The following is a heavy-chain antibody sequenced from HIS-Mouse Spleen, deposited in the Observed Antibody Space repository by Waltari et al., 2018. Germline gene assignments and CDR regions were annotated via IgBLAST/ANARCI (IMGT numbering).Heavy chain of an antibody. CDR1: GFTFSSYG. CDR2: ISYDGSSK. Sequence: QVQLVESGGGVVQPGRSLRLSCAASGFTFSSYGRHWVRQAPGKGLECVAVISYDGSSKYYAESVKGRFTISRDDSKNTLYLQMNSLRAEDTAVYYCAKDKHHAFDYWGQGTLVTVSS. V-gene: IGHV3-30*18. J-gene: IGHJ4*02. CDR3: AKDKHHAFDY.